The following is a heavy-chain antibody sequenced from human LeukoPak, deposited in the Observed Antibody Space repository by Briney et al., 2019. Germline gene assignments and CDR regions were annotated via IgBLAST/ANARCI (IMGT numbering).Heavy chain of an antibody. J-gene: IGHJ5*02. CDR2: IEPAGSAT. CDR1: EFAFSTYW. V-gene: IGHV3-7*01. Sequence: GGSLRLSCGASEFAFSTYWMTWLRQAPGKGLEFVANIEPAGSATYYADSVKGRFTISRDNTKNLLYLQMNSLTAEDSAVYHCGRFGYVSAVDPWGQGALVTVSS. D-gene: IGHD2-15*01. CDR3: GRFGYVSAVDP.